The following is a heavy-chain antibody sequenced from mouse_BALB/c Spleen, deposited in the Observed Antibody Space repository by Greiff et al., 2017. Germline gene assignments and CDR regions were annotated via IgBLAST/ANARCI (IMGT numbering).Heavy chain of an antibody. CDR1: GFNIKDTY. CDR3: ARVYYGHAMDY. Sequence: EVKLLESGAELVKPGASVKLSCTASGFNIKDTYMHWVKQRPEQGLEWIGRIDPANGNTKYDPKFQGKATITADTSSNTAYLQLSSLTSEDTAVYYCARVYYGHAMDYWGQGTSVTVSS. V-gene: IGHV14-3*02. CDR2: IDPANGNT. D-gene: IGHD2-1*01. J-gene: IGHJ4*01.